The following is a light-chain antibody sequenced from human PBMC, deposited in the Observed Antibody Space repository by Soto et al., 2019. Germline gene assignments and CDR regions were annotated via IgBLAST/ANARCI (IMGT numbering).Light chain of an antibody. Sequence: EDRVTITCRASQTISSYLNWYRQKPGKAPKLLIYAVSNLQSGVPSRFSGSGSGTDFTLTISSLLPEDFATYYCQQNYKTPLTFGPGTKMDIK. J-gene: IGKJ3*01. CDR3: QQNYKTPLT. V-gene: IGKV1-39*01. CDR2: AVS. CDR1: QTISSY.